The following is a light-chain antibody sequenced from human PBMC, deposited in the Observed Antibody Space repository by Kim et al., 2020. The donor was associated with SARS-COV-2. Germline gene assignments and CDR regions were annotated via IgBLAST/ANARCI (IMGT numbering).Light chain of an antibody. CDR2: KVS. Sequence: DVVMTQSPLSLPVTLGQPASISCRSSHSLVYSDGNYYLNWFHQRPGQSPGRLIYKVSNRESGVPDRISGSGSGTEFTLRISRVEAEDVGLYYCIQATHWPYTFGQGTKLEIK. V-gene: IGKV2-30*01. J-gene: IGKJ2*01. CDR1: HSLVYSDGNYY. CDR3: IQATHWPYT.